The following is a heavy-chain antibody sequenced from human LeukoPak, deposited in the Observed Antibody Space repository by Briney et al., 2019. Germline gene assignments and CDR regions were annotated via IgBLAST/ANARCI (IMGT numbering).Heavy chain of an antibody. CDR2: ISYDGSNK. Sequence: GGSLRLSCAASGFTFSSYAMSWVRQAPGKGLEWVAVISYDGSNKYYADSVKGRFTISRDNSKNTLYLQMNSLRVEDTAVYYCARVGLGEWYFDLWGRGTLVTVSS. CDR3: ARVGLGEWYFDL. CDR1: GFTFSSYA. D-gene: IGHD1-26*01. V-gene: IGHV3-30-3*01. J-gene: IGHJ2*01.